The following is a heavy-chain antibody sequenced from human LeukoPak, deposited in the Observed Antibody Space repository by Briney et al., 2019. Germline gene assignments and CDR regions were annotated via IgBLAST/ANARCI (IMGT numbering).Heavy chain of an antibody. CDR2: ISAYNGNT. Sequence: ASVKVSCKASGYTFTSYGISWVRQAPGQGLEWMGWISAYNGNTNYAQKFQGRVTMTEDTSTGTAYMELSSLRSEDTAVYYCATKVLRSGYTYGFGNYWGQGTLVTVSS. V-gene: IGHV1-18*01. J-gene: IGHJ4*02. D-gene: IGHD5-18*01. CDR1: GYTFTSYG. CDR3: ATKVLRSGYTYGFGNY.